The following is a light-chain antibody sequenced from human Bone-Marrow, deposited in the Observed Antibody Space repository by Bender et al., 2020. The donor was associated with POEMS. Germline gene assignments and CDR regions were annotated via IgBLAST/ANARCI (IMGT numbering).Light chain of an antibody. CDR2: DVS. Sequence: QSALTQHASVSGSPGQSITISCIGTMSDIGGYDSVSWYQQHPGKAPKLIINDVSSRPSGVSDRFSGSKSGNTASLAISGLQAEDEGDYYCSSYRSGSTPVVFGGGTKLTVL. J-gene: IGLJ2*01. CDR1: MSDIGGYDS. V-gene: IGLV2-14*03. CDR3: SSYRSGSTPVV.